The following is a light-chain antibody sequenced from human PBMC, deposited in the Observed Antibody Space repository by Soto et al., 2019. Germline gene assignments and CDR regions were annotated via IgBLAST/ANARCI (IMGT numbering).Light chain of an antibody. V-gene: IGKV3-20*01. Sequence: EIVLTQSPGTLSLSPGERATLSCRASQGVSSSYVAWYQQKPGQAPSLLIYGASSRATGIPDRFSGSGSGTDFTLTISRLEPEDFAVYYCQQYGSSPRTFGQGTKVDIK. J-gene: IGKJ1*01. CDR1: QGVSSSY. CDR2: GAS. CDR3: QQYGSSPRT.